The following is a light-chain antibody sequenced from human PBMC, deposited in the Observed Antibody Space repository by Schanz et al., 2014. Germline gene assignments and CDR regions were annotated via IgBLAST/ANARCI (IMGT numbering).Light chain of an antibody. J-gene: IGKJ4*01. CDR3: QQRSNWPLT. CDR1: QSVSSN. Sequence: VMTQSPATLSVSPGESATLSCRASQSVSSNLAWFQQKPGQAPRLLIYAASIRAIGIPDRFSGSGSGADFTLTISSLEPEDFAVYYCQQRSNWPLTFGGGTKVEIK. CDR2: AAS. V-gene: IGKV3-11*01.